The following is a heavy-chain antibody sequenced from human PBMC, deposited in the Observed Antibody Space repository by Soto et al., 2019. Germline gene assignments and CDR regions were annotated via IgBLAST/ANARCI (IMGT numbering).Heavy chain of an antibody. J-gene: IGHJ4*02. CDR1: GFTFSSYS. CDR3: ARSPSSSLTNFDY. CDR2: ISSSSSTI. V-gene: IGHV3-48*02. D-gene: IGHD6-13*01. Sequence: GVSLRLSCAASGFTFSSYSMNWVRQAPGKGLEWVSYISSSSSTIYYADSVKGRFTISRDNAKNSLYLQMNSLRDEDTAVYYCARSPSSSLTNFDYWGQGTLVTVSS.